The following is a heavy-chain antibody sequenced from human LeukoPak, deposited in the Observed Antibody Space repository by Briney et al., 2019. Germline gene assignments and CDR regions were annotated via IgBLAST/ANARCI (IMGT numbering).Heavy chain of an antibody. D-gene: IGHD3-9*01. V-gene: IGHV3-21*01. J-gene: IGHJ6*03. Sequence: GGSLRLSCAASGFTFSSYGMSWVRQAPGKGLEWVSSISSSSSYIYYADSVKGRFTLSRDNAKNSLYLQMNSLRAEDTAVYYCARDLSLSGYYSDYYYMDVWGKGTTVIVSS. CDR1: GFTFSSYG. CDR2: ISSSSSYI. CDR3: ARDLSLSGYYSDYYYMDV.